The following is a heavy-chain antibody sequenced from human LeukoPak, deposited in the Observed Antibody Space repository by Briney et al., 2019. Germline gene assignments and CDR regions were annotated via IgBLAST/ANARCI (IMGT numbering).Heavy chain of an antibody. CDR2: TYNSGST. J-gene: IGHJ4*02. Sequence: SETLSLTCTGSGVSISIYYWSWIRQPPGKGLEWLGYTYNSGSTHYNPSLKSRVIISVDTSRTEFSLRLTSVSVADAAVSYCVRDRALNYWGEGTLVTVSS. V-gene: IGHV4-59*01. CDR3: VRDRALNY. CDR1: GVSISIYY.